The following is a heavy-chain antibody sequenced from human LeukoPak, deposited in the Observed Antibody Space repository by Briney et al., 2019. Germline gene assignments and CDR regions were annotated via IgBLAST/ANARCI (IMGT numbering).Heavy chain of an antibody. D-gene: IGHD2-15*01. CDR1: GYTFTSYY. J-gene: IGHJ5*02. CDR3: ASAEGTGYCSGGSCYAGWFDP. V-gene: IGHV1-46*01. CDR2: INPSGGST. Sequence: ASVKVSCKASGYTFTSYYMHWVRQAPGQGLEWVGIINPSGGSTSYAQKFQGRVTMTRDMSTSTVYMELSSLRSEDTAVYYCASAEGTGYCSGGSCYAGWFDPWGQGTLVTVSS.